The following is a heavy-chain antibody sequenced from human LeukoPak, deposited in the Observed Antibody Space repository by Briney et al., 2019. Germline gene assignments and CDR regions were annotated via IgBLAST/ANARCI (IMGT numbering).Heavy chain of an antibody. V-gene: IGHV3-30*18. CDR3: AKELHGRSLFES. D-gene: IGHD4-11*01. CDR2: ISYDGRNK. CDR1: GFTFSSFG. J-gene: IGHJ4*02. Sequence: PGGSLRLSCTTSGFTFSSFGMHWVRQTPGKGLEWVAVISYDGRNKFYGDSVKGRFTISRDDSKNTLYLQVSSLRIEDTAVYYCAKELHGRSLFESWGQGALVTVSS.